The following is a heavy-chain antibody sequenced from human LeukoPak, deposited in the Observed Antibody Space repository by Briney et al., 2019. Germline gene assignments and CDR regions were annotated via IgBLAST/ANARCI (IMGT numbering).Heavy chain of an antibody. J-gene: IGHJ4*02. CDR1: GFTFSGSV. Sequence: GGSLRLSCAASGFTFSGSVMHWVRQASGKGVEWVGRIRSKANSYATAYAASVKGRFTISRDDSKNTAYLQMNSLKTEDTAVYYCSVNYCSGGSCYMLWGQGTLVTVSS. CDR3: SVNYCSGGSCYML. D-gene: IGHD2-15*01. CDR2: IRSKANSYAT. V-gene: IGHV3-73*01.